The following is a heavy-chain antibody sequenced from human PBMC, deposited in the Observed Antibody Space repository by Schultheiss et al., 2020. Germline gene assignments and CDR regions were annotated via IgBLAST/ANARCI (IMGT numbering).Heavy chain of an antibody. Sequence: GGSLRLSCAASGITFSGSAMHWVRQASGKGLEWVGRIRSKANSYATAYAASVKGRFTISRDDSKNTLYLQMTSLKTEDTAVYYCTTMTTVTTWELYYYMVVRGTGTTVTGAS. V-gene: IGHV3-73*01. CDR2: IRSKANSYAT. CDR3: TTMTTVTTWELYYYMVV. J-gene: IGHJ6*03. CDR1: GITFSGSA. D-gene: IGHD4-11*01.